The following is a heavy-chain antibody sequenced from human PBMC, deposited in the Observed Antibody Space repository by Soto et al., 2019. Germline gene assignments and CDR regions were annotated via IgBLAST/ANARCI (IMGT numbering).Heavy chain of an antibody. CDR1: GGTFSNYI. CDR3: SIDTSGQSPRWYFYL. CDR2: ITPIFGTA. D-gene: IGHD3-22*01. V-gene: IGHV1-69*01. Sequence: QVQLVQSGAEVKKPGSSVKVSCKASGGTFSNYIISWVRQAPGQGLEWMGGITPIFGTANHAQKIQGSVTSTADETTSTAHMELSSLRSEDTAVYYFSIDTSGQSPRWYFYLWGRGTLVTVSS. J-gene: IGHJ2*01.